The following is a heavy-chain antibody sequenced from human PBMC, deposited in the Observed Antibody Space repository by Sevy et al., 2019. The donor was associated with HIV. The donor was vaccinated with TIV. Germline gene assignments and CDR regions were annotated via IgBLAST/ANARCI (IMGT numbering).Heavy chain of an antibody. CDR3: ARDSSWNYDSYFYGMDV. D-gene: IGHD1-7*01. V-gene: IGHV3-48*02. Sequence: GGSLRLSCAASGFSFSGYNMNWVRQAPGKGLEWVSYLISSTSTIHYADSVKGRFTISRDNAKNSLFLQMNSLRDEDTAVYYCARDSSWNYDSYFYGMDVWGQGTTVTVSS. CDR2: LISSTSTI. J-gene: IGHJ6*02. CDR1: GFSFSGYN.